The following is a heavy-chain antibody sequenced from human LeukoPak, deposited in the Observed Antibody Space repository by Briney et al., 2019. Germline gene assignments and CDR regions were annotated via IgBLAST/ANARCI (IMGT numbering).Heavy chain of an antibody. CDR3: TSGSSSVGY. Sequence: PGGSLRLSCAASGFIFSDYYMSWIRQAPGKGLEWVSYTSPTGTDTYYAQSVKGRFTISRDNARNSLSLHMNSLRAEDMAIYYCTSGSSSVGYWGQGILVTVSS. CDR2: TSPTGTDT. V-gene: IGHV3-11*01. CDR1: GFIFSDYY. J-gene: IGHJ4*02. D-gene: IGHD6-6*01.